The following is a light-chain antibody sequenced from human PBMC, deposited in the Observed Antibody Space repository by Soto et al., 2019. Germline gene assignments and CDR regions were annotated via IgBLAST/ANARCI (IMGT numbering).Light chain of an antibody. Sequence: QSALTQPRSVSGSPGQSVTISCTGTSSDVGGYNYVSWYQQHPGKAPKLMIYDVSKRPSGVPDRFSGSKSGNTASLTISGLQAEDEADYYCCSYADTADVFGTGTKVTVL. V-gene: IGLV2-11*01. CDR3: CSYADTADV. J-gene: IGLJ1*01. CDR2: DVS. CDR1: SSDVGGYNY.